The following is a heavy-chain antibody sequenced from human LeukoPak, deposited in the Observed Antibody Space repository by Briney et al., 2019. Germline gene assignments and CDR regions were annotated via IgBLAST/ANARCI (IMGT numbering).Heavy chain of an antibody. Sequence: GGSLRLSCAASGFTVSSNYMSWVRQAPGKGLEWVSIMYSGGSTYYADSVKGRFTFSRDNPKNTLYLQMNSLRAEDTAVYYCAREGSLGYCSSANCYSDYWGQGTLVTVSS. CDR1: GFTVSSNY. J-gene: IGHJ4*02. D-gene: IGHD2-2*02. CDR3: AREGSLGYCSSANCYSDY. V-gene: IGHV3-66*02. CDR2: MYSGGST.